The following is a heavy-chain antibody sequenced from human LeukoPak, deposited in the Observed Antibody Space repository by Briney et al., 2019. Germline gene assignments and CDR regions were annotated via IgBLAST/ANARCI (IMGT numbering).Heavy chain of an antibody. J-gene: IGHJ4*02. D-gene: IGHD1-1*01. Sequence: SETLSLTCTVSGGSISSYYWSWIRQPPGKGLEWIGYIYYSGSTNYNPSLKSRVTISVDTSKNQFSLKLSSVTAADTAVYYCARLSGTGIDYWGQGTLVTVSS. CDR1: GGSISSYY. CDR2: IYYSGST. CDR3: ARLSGTGIDY. V-gene: IGHV4-59*08.